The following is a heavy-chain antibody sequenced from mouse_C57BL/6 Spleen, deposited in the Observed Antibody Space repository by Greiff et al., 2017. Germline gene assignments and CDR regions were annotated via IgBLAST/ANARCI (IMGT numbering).Heavy chain of an antibody. Sequence: QVQLPQSGPELVKPGASVKISCKASGYAFSSSWMNWVKQRPGKGLEWIGRIYPGDGDNNYNGKFKGKATRTADKSSSTAYMQLSILTSEDSAFYFCAREEDSSCPYAMDYWGQGTSVTVSS. J-gene: IGHJ4*01. D-gene: IGHD3-2*02. CDR1: GYAFSSSW. CDR3: AREEDSSCPYAMDY. CDR2: IYPGDGDN. V-gene: IGHV1-82*01.